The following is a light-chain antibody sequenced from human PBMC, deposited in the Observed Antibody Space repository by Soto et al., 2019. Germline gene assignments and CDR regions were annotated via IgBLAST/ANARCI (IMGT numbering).Light chain of an antibody. CDR2: DDN. V-gene: IGLV1-51*01. Sequence: QSVLTQPPSVSAAPGQKVTISCSGSSSNIGGNSVSWYQQLPGTAPKLLIYDDNKRPSGIPDRFSGSKSGTSATLGITGFQTGDEADYYCQSYDRSRSSPIFGGGTQLTVL. CDR1: SSNIGGNS. CDR3: QSYDRSRSSPI. J-gene: IGLJ2*01.